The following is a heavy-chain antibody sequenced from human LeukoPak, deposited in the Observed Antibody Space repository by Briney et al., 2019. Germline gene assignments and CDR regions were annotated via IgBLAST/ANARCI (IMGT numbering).Heavy chain of an antibody. V-gene: IGHV1-2*02. CDR1: GYTFTGYY. Sequence: ASVKVSCKASGYTFTGYYVHWVRQAPGQGLEWMGWINPNSGGTNYAQKYQGRVTMTRDTSISTAYMELSRLRSDDTAVYYCARSPTDHPIMVRGVEFDYWGQGTLVTVSS. D-gene: IGHD3-10*01. CDR3: ARSPTDHPIMVRGVEFDY. J-gene: IGHJ4*02. CDR2: INPNSGGT.